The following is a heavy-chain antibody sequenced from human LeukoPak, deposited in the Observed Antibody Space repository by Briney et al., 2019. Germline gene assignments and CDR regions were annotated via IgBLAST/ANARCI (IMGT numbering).Heavy chain of an antibody. Sequence: GGSLRLSCAASGFTFSNYWMHWVRQAPGKGLVWVSRIMSDGRSTYADSVKGRFTISRDTAKNTLYPQMNSLRAEDTAVYYCARDSQFIGPLYWGQGTLVTVSS. CDR3: ARDSQFIGPLY. CDR1: GFTFSNYW. D-gene: IGHD5-24*01. J-gene: IGHJ4*02. V-gene: IGHV3-74*01. CDR2: IMSDGRST.